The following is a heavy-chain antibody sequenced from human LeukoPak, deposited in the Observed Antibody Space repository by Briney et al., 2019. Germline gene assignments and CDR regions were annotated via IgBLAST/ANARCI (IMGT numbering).Heavy chain of an antibody. Sequence: SGTLSLTCTVSGGSISSYYWSWIRQPPGKGLEWIGYIYYSGSTNYNASLTNRVTISVDTSKNQFSLKLSSVTAADTAVYYCAREVGYCSGGSCYSHFDYWGQGTLVTVSS. CDR3: AREVGYCSGGSCYSHFDY. CDR2: IYYSGST. V-gene: IGHV4-59*01. J-gene: IGHJ4*02. CDR1: GGSISSYY. D-gene: IGHD2-15*01.